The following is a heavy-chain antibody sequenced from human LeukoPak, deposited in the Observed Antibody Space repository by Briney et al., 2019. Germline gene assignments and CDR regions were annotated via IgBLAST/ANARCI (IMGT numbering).Heavy chain of an antibody. CDR2: ISYDGSNK. V-gene: IGHV3-30-3*01. Sequence: GGSLRLSCAAAGFTFSGYALHWVRQAPGKGLEWVAVISYDGSNKYYTDSVKGRFTISRDNSKNTLYLQMNSLRAEDTALYYCVRGGAYFPDWGQGTLVTVSS. D-gene: IGHD3-16*01. CDR1: GFTFSGYA. CDR3: VRGGAYFPD. J-gene: IGHJ4*02.